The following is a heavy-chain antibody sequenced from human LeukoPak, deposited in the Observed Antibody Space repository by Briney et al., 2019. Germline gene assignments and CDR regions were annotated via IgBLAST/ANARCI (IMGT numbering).Heavy chain of an antibody. D-gene: IGHD3-10*01. V-gene: IGHV3-23*01. CDR2: IPASGPKT. J-gene: IGHJ4*02. CDR3: AKDPFGYGSGSPRYFDH. Sequence: GGSLRLSRAASGFTFSSSAMGWVRRAPQKGLEWVSAIPASGPKTYYTGSVRGRFTISRDNSKNTLYLQMNSLRAEDTAVYFCAKDPFGYGSGSPRYFDHWGQGTLVTVSS. CDR1: GFTFSSSA.